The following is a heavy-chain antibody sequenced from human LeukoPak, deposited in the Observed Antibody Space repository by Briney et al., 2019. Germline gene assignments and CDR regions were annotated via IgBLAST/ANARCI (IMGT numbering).Heavy chain of an antibody. CDR2: IIPIFGTA. CDR1: GGTFSRYA. V-gene: IGHV1-69*05. J-gene: IGHJ5*02. D-gene: IGHD3-22*01. CDR3: ARDLGWDYYDSSGYYYGYAPLNNWFDP. Sequence: SVKVSCKASGGTFSRYAISWVRQAPGQGLEWMGRIIPIFGTANYAQKFQGRVTITTDESTSTAYMELSSLRSEDTAVYYCARDLGWDYYDSSGYYYGYAPLNNWFDPWGQGTLVTVSS.